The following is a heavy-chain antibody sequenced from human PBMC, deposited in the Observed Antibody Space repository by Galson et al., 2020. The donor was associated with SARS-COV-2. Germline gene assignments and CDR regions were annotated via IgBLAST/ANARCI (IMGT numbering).Heavy chain of an antibody. CDR2: IYWDDDK. V-gene: IGHV2-5*02. CDR3: AHRRCGNFFGELNWFDP. J-gene: IGHJ5*02. Sequence: KMSGPTLVQPTQTLTLTCTFSGFSLSTSGVGVGWIRQPQGKALEWLALIYWDDDKRYNPSLKSRLTITKDTSKNQVVLTMTNMDPVDTASDYGAHRRCGNFFGELNWFDPWGQGTLVTVSS. D-gene: IGHD3-10*01. CDR1: GFSLSTSGVG.